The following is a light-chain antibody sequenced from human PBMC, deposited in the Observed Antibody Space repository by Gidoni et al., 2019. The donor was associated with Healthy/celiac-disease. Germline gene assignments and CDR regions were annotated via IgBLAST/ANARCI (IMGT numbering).Light chain of an antibody. Sequence: EIVLTQSRATLSLSPGERATRSCRDSQSVSSYLAWYQQKPGQAPMLLIDDASNRATGIPAMFSGSGSGTDFTLTISSLEPEDFAVYYGQQRSNWPPLYSFGQGTKLEIK. CDR3: QQRSNWPPLYS. V-gene: IGKV3-11*01. J-gene: IGKJ2*03. CDR1: QSVSSY. CDR2: DAS.